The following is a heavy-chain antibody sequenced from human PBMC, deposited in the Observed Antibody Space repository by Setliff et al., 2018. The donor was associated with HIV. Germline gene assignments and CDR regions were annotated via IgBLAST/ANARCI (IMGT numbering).Heavy chain of an antibody. CDR2: ISGSNSRT. V-gene: IGHV3-23*01. CDR1: GFNFMFFA. J-gene: IGHJ6*03. CDR3: AKHECSGGCYYYMDV. D-gene: IGHD2-15*01. Sequence: GGSLRLSCTAPGFNFMFFAMSWVRQAPGKGLEWVSGISGSNSRTDYVDSVKGRFTISRDKSKNTLYLQLNSLRVEDTAVYYCAKHECSGGCYYYMDVWGKGIMVTVSS.